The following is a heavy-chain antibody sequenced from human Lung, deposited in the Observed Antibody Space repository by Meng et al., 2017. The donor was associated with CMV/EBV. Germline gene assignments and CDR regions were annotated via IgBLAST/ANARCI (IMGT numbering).Heavy chain of an antibody. CDR2: IKQDGSEK. Sequence: GESXKISCGVSGFTFRSYWMSWVRQTPGKGLEWVANIKQDGSEKYYVDSVKGRFTISRDNAKNSLYLQMNSLRAEDTAIYYCARDRGTQLELRPFSDYWRQGTLVTVSS. D-gene: IGHD1-7*01. CDR1: GFTFRSYW. J-gene: IGHJ4*02. V-gene: IGHV3-7*01. CDR3: ARDRGTQLELRPFSDY.